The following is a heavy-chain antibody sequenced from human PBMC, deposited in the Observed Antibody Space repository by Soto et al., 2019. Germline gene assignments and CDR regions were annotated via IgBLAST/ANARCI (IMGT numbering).Heavy chain of an antibody. CDR1: GFTFTNHA. Sequence: GGSLRLSCAASGFTFTNHAMSWVRQAPGKGLEWVSGISGSDTTNYADSVKGRFTISRDNSKNMLYLQLTSLRAEDTAIYYCTRLTNYERGAFDVWGQGTMVTVSS. CDR3: TRLTNYERGAFDV. CDR2: ISGSDTT. D-gene: IGHD3-3*01. J-gene: IGHJ3*01. V-gene: IGHV3-23*01.